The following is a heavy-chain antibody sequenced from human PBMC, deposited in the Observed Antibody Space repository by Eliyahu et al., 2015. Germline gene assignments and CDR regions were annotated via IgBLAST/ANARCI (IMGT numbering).Heavy chain of an antibody. D-gene: IGHD2-15*01. CDR2: IKSKIGGGAI. J-gene: IGHJ6*02. CDR3: TADFGDCSGGACYSRSGLDV. CDR1: GFTXRNXW. V-gene: IGHV3-15*01. Sequence: EMILVESGGGLIEPGGSXRLSCGXSGFTXRNXWXXWXRQGPGKGGEWVGRIKSKIGGGAIEYAAPVKGRFIISRDDSRDTLYLQMNSLRAEDTAIYYCTADFGDCSGGACYSRSGLDVWGHGATVTVSS.